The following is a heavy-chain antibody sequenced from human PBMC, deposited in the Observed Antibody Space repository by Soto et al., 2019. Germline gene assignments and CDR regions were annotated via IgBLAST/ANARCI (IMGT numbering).Heavy chain of an antibody. J-gene: IGHJ3*02. D-gene: IGHD3-22*01. CDR3: ARGHDISGYYPKNAFDI. CDR2: ISAYNGNT. CDR1: GYTFTSYG. V-gene: IGHV1-18*01. Sequence: QVQLVQSGAEVKKPGASVKVSCKASGYTFTSYGISWVRQAPGQGLEWMGWISAYNGNTNYAQKFQGWVTMTRDTSISTAYMELSRLRSDDTAVYFCARGHDISGYYPKNAFDIWGQGTMVTVSS.